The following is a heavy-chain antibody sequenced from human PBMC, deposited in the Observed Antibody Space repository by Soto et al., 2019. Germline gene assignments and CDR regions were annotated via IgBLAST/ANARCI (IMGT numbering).Heavy chain of an antibody. J-gene: IGHJ5*02. CDR3: ARVVVVTANQYNWFDP. Sequence: IGWVRQMPGKGLEWMGIIYPGDSDTRYSPSFQGQVTISADKSISTAYLQWSSLKASDTAMYYCARVVVVTANQYNWFDPWGQGTLVTVSS. V-gene: IGHV5-51*01. D-gene: IGHD2-21*02. CDR2: IYPGDSDT.